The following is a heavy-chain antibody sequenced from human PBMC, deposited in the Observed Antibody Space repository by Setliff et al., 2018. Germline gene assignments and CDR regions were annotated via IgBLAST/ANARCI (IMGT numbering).Heavy chain of an antibody. D-gene: IGHD3-22*01. CDR2: INSDGSGT. Sequence: GGSLRLSCAASGFTFSTYWMHWIRRAPGKGLVWVSHINSDGSGTSSADSVKGRFTMSRDNAKNTLYLQMNSLRAEDTAVYYCARLALTGYDSSGYYYALEYYYYMDVWGKGTTVTVSS. CDR1: GFTFSTYW. V-gene: IGHV3-74*01. J-gene: IGHJ6*03. CDR3: ARLALTGYDSSGYYYALEYYYYMDV.